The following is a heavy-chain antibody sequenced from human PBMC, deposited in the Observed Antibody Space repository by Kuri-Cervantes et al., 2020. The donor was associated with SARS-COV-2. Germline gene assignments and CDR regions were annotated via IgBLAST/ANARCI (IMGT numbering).Heavy chain of an antibody. CDR2: INPSGSST. V-gene: IGHV1-46*01. D-gene: IGHD5-18*01. CDR3: ARVFSQLWKNYYYGMDV. J-gene: IGHJ6*02. Sequence: ASVKVSCKASGYTFTSYYMHWVRQAPGQGLEWMGIINPSGSSTSYAQKFQGRVTMTRDTSTSTVYMELSSLRSEDTAVYYCARVFSQLWKNYYYGMDVWGQGTTVTVSS. CDR1: GYTFTSYY.